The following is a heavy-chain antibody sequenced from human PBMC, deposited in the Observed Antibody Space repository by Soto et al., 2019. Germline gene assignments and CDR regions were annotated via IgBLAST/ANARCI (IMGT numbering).Heavy chain of an antibody. Sequence: QVQLVQSGSELKKPGASVKVSCKASGYTFTNYVMNWVRQAPGQGLEWMGWINTNTGNPTYAQGFTGRFVFSLDTSVSTAFLQISSLKAEDTPVYYCARGQQLVLLDNWFDPWGQGTLVTVSS. CDR3: ARGQQLVLLDNWFDP. CDR1: GYTFTNYV. V-gene: IGHV7-4-1*02. CDR2: INTNTGNP. J-gene: IGHJ5*02. D-gene: IGHD6-13*01.